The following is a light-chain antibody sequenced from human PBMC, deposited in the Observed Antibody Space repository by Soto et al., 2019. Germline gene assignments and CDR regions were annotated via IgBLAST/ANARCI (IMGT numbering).Light chain of an antibody. CDR2: GAS. Sequence: IVLTQYPGTLSLSPGERATLSCSASQSVSSSYLAWYQQKPGQAPRLLIYGASSRATGIPDRFSGSGSGTDFTLTISRMEPEDFAAYYCQQYGSSRFTFGGGTKVDIK. CDR3: QQYGSSRFT. V-gene: IGKV3-20*01. CDR1: QSVSSSY. J-gene: IGKJ4*01.